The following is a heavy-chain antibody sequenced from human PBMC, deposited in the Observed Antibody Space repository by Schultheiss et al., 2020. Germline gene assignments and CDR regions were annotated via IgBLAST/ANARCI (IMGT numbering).Heavy chain of an antibody. CDR1: GFTFSSYA. J-gene: IGHJ4*02. V-gene: IGHV3-23*01. Sequence: GESLKISCAAAGFTFSSYAMSWVRQAPGKGLEWVSAISGSGGSTYYADSVKGRFTISRDNSKNTLYLQMNSLRAEDTAVYYCATPKRYYDSSGYYYSYFDYWGQGTLVTVSS. D-gene: IGHD3-22*01. CDR2: ISGSGGST. CDR3: ATPKRYYDSSGYYYSYFDY.